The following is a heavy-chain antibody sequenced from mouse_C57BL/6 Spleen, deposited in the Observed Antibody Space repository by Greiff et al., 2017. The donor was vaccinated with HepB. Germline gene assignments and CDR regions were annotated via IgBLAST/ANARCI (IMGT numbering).Heavy chain of an antibody. CDR2: VYPGSGRI. CDR1: GYSFTEYT. V-gene: IGHV1-62-2*01. D-gene: IGHD2-10*02. J-gene: IGHJ2*01. CDR3: ARHGSLSRMDY. Sequence: VQLQQSGVELVKPGASVKLSCKASGYSFTEYTIHWVKQRAGQGLEWIGWVYPGSGRIKYNEKFKDKATLTADKSSSTVYMELSRLTSEDYAVYFCARHGSLSRMDYWGQGTTLTVSS.